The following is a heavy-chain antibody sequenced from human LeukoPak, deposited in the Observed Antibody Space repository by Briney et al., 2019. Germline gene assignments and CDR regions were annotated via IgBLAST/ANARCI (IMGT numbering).Heavy chain of an antibody. D-gene: IGHD3-10*01. V-gene: IGHV3-48*04. CDR1: GFTSSRFT. CDR3: ARDHLVRGAPSFDP. CDR2: ISGSGTSI. J-gene: IGHJ5*02. Sequence: GGSLRPSCAPSGFTSSRFTMNWVRLAPGKGLEWVSYISGSGTSIYHANSVKGRFTISRDNGKNSVSRHINSLTAADTAGYSFARDHLVRGAPSFDPWGQGTMVTVSS.